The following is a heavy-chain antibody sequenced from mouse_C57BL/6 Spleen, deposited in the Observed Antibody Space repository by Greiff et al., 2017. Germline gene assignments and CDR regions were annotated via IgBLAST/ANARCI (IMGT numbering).Heavy chain of an antibody. V-gene: IGHV1-15*01. CDR2: IDPETGGT. J-gene: IGHJ2*01. D-gene: IGHD1-1*01. Sequence: VQLQQSGAELVRPGASVTLSCKASGYTFTDYEMHWVKQTPVHGLEWIGAIDPETGGTAYNQKFKGKAILTADKSSSTAYMELRSLTSEDSAVYYCTRPYDYGSSYEGYFDYWGQGTTLTVSS. CDR1: GYTFTDYE. CDR3: TRPYDYGSSYEGYFDY.